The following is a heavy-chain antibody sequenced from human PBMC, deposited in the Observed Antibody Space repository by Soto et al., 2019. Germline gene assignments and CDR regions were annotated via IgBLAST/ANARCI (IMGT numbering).Heavy chain of an antibody. CDR3: ARSTTVTTYSDYGMDV. J-gene: IGHJ6*02. CDR2: IDPSDSYT. CDR1: GYSFTSYW. D-gene: IGHD4-17*01. Sequence: GESLKISCKGSGYSFTSYWISWVRQMPGKGLEWMGRIDPSDSYTNYSPSFQGHVTIAADKSISTAYLQWSRLKASDTAMYYCARSTTVTTYSDYGMDVWGQGTTVTVSS. V-gene: IGHV5-10-1*01.